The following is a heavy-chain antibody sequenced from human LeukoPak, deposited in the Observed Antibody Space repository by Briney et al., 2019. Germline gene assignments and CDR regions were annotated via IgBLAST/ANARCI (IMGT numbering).Heavy chain of an antibody. Sequence: ASVKVSCKASGSIFTGYFMHWVRESPGQGLEWMGWINPYSGDTNYAQKFQGRVTMTRDASISTAFMELSRLRSDDTAVYYCARGKDHYYDSSGYPDYYYYTMDVWGQGTTVTVSS. CDR1: GSIFTGYF. CDR2: INPYSGDT. CDR3: ARGKDHYYDSSGYPDYYYYTMDV. V-gene: IGHV1-2*02. D-gene: IGHD3-22*01. J-gene: IGHJ6*02.